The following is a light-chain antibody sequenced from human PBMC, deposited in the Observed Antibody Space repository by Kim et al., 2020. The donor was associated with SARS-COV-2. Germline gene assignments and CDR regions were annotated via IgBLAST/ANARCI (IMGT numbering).Light chain of an antibody. V-gene: IGLV3-19*01. CDR1: SLRSYY. CDR3: NSRDSNDNVV. CDR2: GKN. Sequence: VDLGQTVRITCQGDSLRSYYATWYQQKPGQAPIVVIYGKNNRPSGIPDRLSGSSSGNTASLTITGTQAGDEADYYCNSRDSNDNVVFGGGTQLTVL. J-gene: IGLJ2*01.